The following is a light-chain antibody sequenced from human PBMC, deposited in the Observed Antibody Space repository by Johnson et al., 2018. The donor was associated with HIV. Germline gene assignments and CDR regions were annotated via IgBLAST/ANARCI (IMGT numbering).Light chain of an antibody. CDR2: ENN. CDR1: SSNIGNNY. J-gene: IGLJ1*01. V-gene: IGLV1-51*02. Sequence: HSVLTQPPSVSAAPGQKVTISCSGSSSNIGNNYVSWYRHFPGTAPKLLIYENNKRPSGIPDRFSGSKSGTSATLGITGLQTGDEADYYCGTWDNSLNTGAVFGPGTKVTVL. CDR3: GTWDNSLNTGAV.